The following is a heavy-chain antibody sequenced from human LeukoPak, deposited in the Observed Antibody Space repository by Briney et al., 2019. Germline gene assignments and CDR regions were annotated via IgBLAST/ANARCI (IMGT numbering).Heavy chain of an antibody. CDR3: AKGRSGTYYYYGMDV. J-gene: IGHJ6*02. Sequence: GGSLRLSCAVSGFTSRSYTMTWVRQAPGKGLEWVSAMSGSGGSTHYADSVKGRFTISRDSSKNTLYLQMNSLRAEDTAVYYCAKGRSGTYYYYGMDVWGQGTTVTVSS. D-gene: IGHD3-10*01. CDR2: MSGSGGST. V-gene: IGHV3-23*01. CDR1: GFTSRSYT.